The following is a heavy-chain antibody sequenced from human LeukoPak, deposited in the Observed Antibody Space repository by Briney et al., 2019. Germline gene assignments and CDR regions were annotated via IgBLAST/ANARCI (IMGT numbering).Heavy chain of an antibody. CDR1: GFTFSCYA. CDR2: ISGSGGST. Sequence: PGGSLRLSCAVSGFTFSCYALTWVRQAPGKGLEWVSGISGSGGSTYYADSVKGRFTISRDNSKNTLYLQMNSLRAEDTAVYYCAKGRRWDYYDSSHWGQGTKVTVSS. CDR3: AKGRRWDYYDSSH. V-gene: IGHV3-23*01. J-gene: IGHJ3*01. D-gene: IGHD3-22*01.